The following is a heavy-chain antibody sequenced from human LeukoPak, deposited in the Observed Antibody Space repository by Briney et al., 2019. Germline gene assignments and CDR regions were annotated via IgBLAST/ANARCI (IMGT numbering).Heavy chain of an antibody. V-gene: IGHV3-23*01. Sequence: GGSLRLSCAASGFTFSSYAMSWVRQAPGKGLEWVSAISGSGGNTYYTDSVKGRFTISRDNSKNTLYLQMNSLRAEDTAVYYCARGAFDDFWSGYWALFDYWGQGTLVTVSS. D-gene: IGHD3-3*01. CDR3: ARGAFDDFWSGYWALFDY. J-gene: IGHJ4*02. CDR1: GFTFSSYA. CDR2: ISGSGGNT.